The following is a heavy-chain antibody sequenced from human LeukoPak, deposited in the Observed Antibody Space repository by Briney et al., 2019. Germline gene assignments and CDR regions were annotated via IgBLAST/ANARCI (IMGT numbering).Heavy chain of an antibody. CDR1: GYSISSGYY. V-gene: IGHV4-38-2*02. CDR3: ARAHPQRTNYDFWSGYYTVPYYFDY. D-gene: IGHD3-3*01. Sequence: PSETLSLTCTVSGYSISSGYYWSWIRQPPGKGLEWIGEINHSGSTNYNPSLKSRVTISVDTSKNQFSLKLSSVTAADTAVYYCARAHPQRTNYDFWSGYYTVPYYFDYWGQGTLVTVSS. J-gene: IGHJ4*02. CDR2: INHSGST.